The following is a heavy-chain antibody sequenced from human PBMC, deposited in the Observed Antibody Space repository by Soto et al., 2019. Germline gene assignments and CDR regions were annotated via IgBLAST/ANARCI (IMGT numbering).Heavy chain of an antibody. CDR1: GFTFYYYA. J-gene: IGHJ4*02. D-gene: IGHD3-10*02. V-gene: IGHV3-9*01. CDR2: ISWNSGSI. Sequence: GGSLRLSCAASGFTFYYYAMHWVRQAPGKGLEWVSGISWNSGSIGYADSVKGRFTISRDNAKNSLYLQMNSLRAEDTALYYCAKVVRGVIDYWGQGTLVTVSS. CDR3: AKVVRGVIDY.